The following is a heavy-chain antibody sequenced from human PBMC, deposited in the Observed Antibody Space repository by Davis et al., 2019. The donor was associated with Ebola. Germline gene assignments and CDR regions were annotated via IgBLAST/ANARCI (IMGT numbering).Heavy chain of an antibody. J-gene: IGHJ4*02. V-gene: IGHV4-61*01. CDR3: AREGISVLRSRAPDY. D-gene: IGHD3-3*01. CDR1: GGSVSSGSYY. CDR2: IYYSGST. Sequence: PSETLSLTCTVSGGSVSSGSYYWSWIRQPPGKGLEWIGYIYYSGSTNYNPSLKSRVTISVDTSKNQFSLKLSSVTAADTAVYYCAREGISVLRSRAPDYWGQGTLVTVSS.